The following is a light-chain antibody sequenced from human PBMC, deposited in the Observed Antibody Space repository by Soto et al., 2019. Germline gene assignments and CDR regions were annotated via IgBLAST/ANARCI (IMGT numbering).Light chain of an antibody. Sequence: EIVLTQSPGTLSLSPGERATLSCRASQSVSSSLAWYQQKPGQAPRLLIHGASSRATGIPDRFSGSGSGTDFTLDISRLEPEDFAVYSCQQYGSAPWTFGQGTKVEIK. J-gene: IGKJ1*01. CDR2: GAS. CDR1: QSVSSS. CDR3: QQYGSAPWT. V-gene: IGKV3-20*01.